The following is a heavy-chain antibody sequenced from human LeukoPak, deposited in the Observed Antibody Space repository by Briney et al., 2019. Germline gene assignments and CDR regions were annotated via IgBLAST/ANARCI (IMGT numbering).Heavy chain of an antibody. V-gene: IGHV3-66*01. CDR3: ARDTDYYGSGRHGYFDH. J-gene: IGHJ1*01. CDR2: IYSGGTT. D-gene: IGHD3-10*01. CDR1: GFTVSNNY. Sequence: PGGSLRLSCAASGFTVSNNYMNWVRQAPGKGPEWVSLIYSGGTTYSADSVKGRFTISRDNSKNTLHLQMNSLRVEDTAVYYCARDTDYYGSGRHGYFDHWGQGTLVTVSS.